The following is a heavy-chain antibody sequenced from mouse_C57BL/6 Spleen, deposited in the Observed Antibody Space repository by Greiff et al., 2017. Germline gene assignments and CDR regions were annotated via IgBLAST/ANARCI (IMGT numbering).Heavy chain of an antibody. CDR2: ISSGSSTI. J-gene: IGHJ2*01. CDR3: ARKHYGNYGGNYFDY. Sequence: EVMLVESGGGLVKPGGSLKLSCAASGFTFSDYGMHWVRQAPEKGLEWVAYISSGSSTIYYADTVKGRFTISRDNAKNTLFLQMTSLRSEDTAMYYCARKHYGNYGGNYFDYWGQGTTLTVSS. CDR1: GFTFSDYG. D-gene: IGHD2-1*01. V-gene: IGHV5-17*01.